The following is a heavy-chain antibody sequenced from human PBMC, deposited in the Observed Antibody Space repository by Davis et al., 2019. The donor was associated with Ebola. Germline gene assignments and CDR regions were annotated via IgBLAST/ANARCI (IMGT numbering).Heavy chain of an antibody. CDR3: ARDITGTTGAFDI. CDR2: IIPILGIA. Sequence: SVKVSCKASGYTFTSYDINWVRQATGQGLEWMGRIIPILGIANYAQKFQGRVTITADESTSTAYMELSSLRSEDTAVYYCARDITGTTGAFDIWGQGTMVTVSS. J-gene: IGHJ3*02. V-gene: IGHV1-69*04. D-gene: IGHD1-7*01. CDR1: GYTFTSYD.